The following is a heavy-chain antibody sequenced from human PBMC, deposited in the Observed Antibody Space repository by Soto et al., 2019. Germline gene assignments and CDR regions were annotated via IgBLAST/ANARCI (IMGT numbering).Heavy chain of an antibody. CDR1: GDSVSSNSAA. Sequence: KRSQTLSLTCAISGDSVSSNSAAWNWIRQSPSRGLEWLGRTYYRSKWYNDYAVSVKSRITINPDTSKNQFSLQLNSVTPEDTAVYYCAREVVGIVVVPAANFDYWGQGTLVTVSS. CDR3: AREVVGIVVVPAANFDY. CDR2: TYYRSKWYN. D-gene: IGHD2-2*01. V-gene: IGHV6-1*01. J-gene: IGHJ4*02.